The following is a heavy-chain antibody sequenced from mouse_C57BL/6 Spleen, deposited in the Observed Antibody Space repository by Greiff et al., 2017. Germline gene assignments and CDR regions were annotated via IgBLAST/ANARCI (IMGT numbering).Heavy chain of an antibody. CDR3: ARRDDYGSSFWYFDV. CDR2: IHPNSGST. V-gene: IGHV1-64*01. J-gene: IGHJ1*03. D-gene: IGHD1-1*01. Sequence: QVQLQQSGAELVKPGASVKLSCKASGYTFTSYWMHWVKQRPGQGLEWIGMIHPNSGSTKYNEKFKSKATLTVDKSSSTSYMQLSSLTSEDSAVYYCARRDDYGSSFWYFDVWGTGTTVTVSS. CDR1: GYTFTSYW.